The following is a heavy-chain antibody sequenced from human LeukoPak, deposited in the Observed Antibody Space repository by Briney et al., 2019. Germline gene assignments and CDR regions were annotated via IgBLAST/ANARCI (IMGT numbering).Heavy chain of an antibody. CDR3: AREGGFYRPLDY. D-gene: IGHD3-3*01. CDR1: GGSVTSTNW. CDR2: VHLDGRT. J-gene: IGHJ4*02. V-gene: IGHV4-4*02. Sequence: SETLSLTCDVSGGSVTSTNWWTWVRQPPGKGLEWIGEVHLDGRTNYNPSLKSRLIMSVALPENHISLKLPSVTAADTAVYYCAREGGFYRPLDYSGQGTLVTVSS.